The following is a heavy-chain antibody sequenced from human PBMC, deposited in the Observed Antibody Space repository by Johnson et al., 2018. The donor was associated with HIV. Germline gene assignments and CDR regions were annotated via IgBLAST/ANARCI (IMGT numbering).Heavy chain of an antibody. CDR1: GFTFSSYG. D-gene: IGHD6-19*01. V-gene: IGHV3-30*18. CDR3: AKAMGSGSSGWTFRPDAFDI. CDR2: ISSDGNNK. Sequence: QVQLVESGGGLVQPGGSLRLSCAASGFTFSSYGMHWVRQAPGKGLEWVAFISSDGNNKYHADSVKGRITISRDNAKNSLYLQMNSLRGEDTALYYCAKAMGSGSSGWTFRPDAFDIWGQGTMVTVSS. J-gene: IGHJ3*02.